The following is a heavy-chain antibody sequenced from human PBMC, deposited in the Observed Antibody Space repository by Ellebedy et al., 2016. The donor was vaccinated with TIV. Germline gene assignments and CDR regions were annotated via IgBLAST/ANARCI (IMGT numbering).Heavy chain of an antibody. Sequence: ASVKVSCXASGYTFTGYYMHWVRQAPGQGLEWMGWINPNTGGTHYAQNFQGRVTMTRDTSITTSYMELSSLRSDDTAVHYCARAPLGYCSTGSCYSGDYWGQGTLVTVSS. CDR2: INPNTGGT. CDR1: GYTFTGYY. J-gene: IGHJ4*02. D-gene: IGHD2-2*01. CDR3: ARAPLGYCSTGSCYSGDY. V-gene: IGHV1-2*02.